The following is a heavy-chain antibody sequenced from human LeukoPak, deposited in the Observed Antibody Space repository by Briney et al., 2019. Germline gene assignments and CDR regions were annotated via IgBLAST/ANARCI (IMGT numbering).Heavy chain of an antibody. J-gene: IGHJ5*02. CDR3: ARLYNSGWNNWFDP. Sequence: ASVKVSCKASGYTFTSYDINWVRQATGQGLEWMGWMNPNSGNTGYAQKFQGRVTMTRNTSISTAYMELSSLRSEDTAVYYCARLYNSGWNNWFDPWGQGTLVTVSS. V-gene: IGHV1-8*01. CDR2: MNPNSGNT. D-gene: IGHD6-19*01. CDR1: GYTFTSYD.